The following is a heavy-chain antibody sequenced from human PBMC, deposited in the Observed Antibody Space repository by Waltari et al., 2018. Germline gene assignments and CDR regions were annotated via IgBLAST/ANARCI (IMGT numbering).Heavy chain of an antibody. V-gene: IGHV4-39*01. Sequence: QLQLQESAPGLVKPSETLSLTCTVSGGSITSSSYYWGWIRQPPGRGLEWMGSIYYSGSTYYNPSLRSRLTISVDPSKSQFSLKVSSVTAADTAVYYCARPRLGYSGGSYFDYWGQGTLVTGSS. J-gene: IGHJ4*02. CDR3: ARPRLGYSGGSYFDY. CDR2: IYYSGST. CDR1: GGSITSSSYY. D-gene: IGHD1-26*01.